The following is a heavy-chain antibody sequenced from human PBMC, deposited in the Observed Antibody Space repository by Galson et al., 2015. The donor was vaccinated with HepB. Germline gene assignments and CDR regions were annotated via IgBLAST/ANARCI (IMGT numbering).Heavy chain of an antibody. D-gene: IGHD3-10*01. Sequence: SVKVSCKASGGTFSSYTISWVRQAPGQGLEWMGRIIPILGIANYAQKFQGRVTITADKSTSTAYMELSSLKSEDTAVYYCARDIGSYYYGSGRFDYWGQGTLVTVSS. CDR3: ARDIGSYYYGSGRFDY. V-gene: IGHV1-69*04. J-gene: IGHJ4*02. CDR2: IIPILGIA. CDR1: GGTFSSYT.